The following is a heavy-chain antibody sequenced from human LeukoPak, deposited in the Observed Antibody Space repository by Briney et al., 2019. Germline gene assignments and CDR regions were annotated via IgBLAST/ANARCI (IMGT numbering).Heavy chain of an antibody. Sequence: GGSLRLSCAASGFTDSSNFMSWVRQAPGKGLEWVSVIYSGGSTYYADSVKGRFTISRDISKNTLYLQMNSLRAEDTAVYYCARDLTVYGNNPLYYFDYWGQGTLVTVSS. J-gene: IGHJ4*02. D-gene: IGHD4-17*01. CDR2: IYSGGST. CDR1: GFTDSSNF. V-gene: IGHV3-66*01. CDR3: ARDLTVYGNNPLYYFDY.